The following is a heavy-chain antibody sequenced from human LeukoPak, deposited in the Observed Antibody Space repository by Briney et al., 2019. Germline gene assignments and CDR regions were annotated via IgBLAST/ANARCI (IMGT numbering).Heavy chain of an antibody. J-gene: IGHJ4*02. Sequence: GGSLRLSCAASVFAFSNYAMTWVRQAPGKGLDWVSEISGSGGSTYYADSVKGRFTISRDNSKNTLYLQMNSLRAEDTAVYYCARELFDFDYWGQGTLVTVSS. V-gene: IGHV3-23*01. CDR2: ISGSGGST. CDR3: ARELFDFDY. CDR1: VFAFSNYA. D-gene: IGHD3-10*01.